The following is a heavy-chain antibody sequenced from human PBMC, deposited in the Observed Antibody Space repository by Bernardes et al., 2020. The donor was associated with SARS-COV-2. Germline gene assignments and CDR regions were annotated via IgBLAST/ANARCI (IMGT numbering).Heavy chain of an antibody. V-gene: IGHV3-23*01. CDR3: AKDLHYYTALDY. J-gene: IGHJ4*02. D-gene: IGHD1-26*01. Sequence: LRLSCTAAGFILSNYWMSWVRQAPGKGLEWISGIGSDGSTHYADSVKGRFTISRDNSKNTLYLQMNSLRAEDTALYYCAKDLHYYTALDYWGQGTLVTVSS. CDR1: GFILSNYW. CDR2: IGSDGST.